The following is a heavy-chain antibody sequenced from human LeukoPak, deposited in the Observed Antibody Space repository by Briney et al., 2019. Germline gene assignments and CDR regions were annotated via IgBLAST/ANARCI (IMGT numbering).Heavy chain of an antibody. CDR1: GGSISSYY. CDR2: IYYSGST. CDR3: ARGLLATHAFDI. Sequence: KVSETLSLTCTVSGGSISSYYWSWIRQPPGKGLEWIGSIYYSGSTYYNPSLKSRVTISVDTSKNQFSLKLSSVTAADTAVYYCARGLLATHAFDIWGQGTMVTVSS. J-gene: IGHJ3*02. D-gene: IGHD2-8*02. V-gene: IGHV4-39*01.